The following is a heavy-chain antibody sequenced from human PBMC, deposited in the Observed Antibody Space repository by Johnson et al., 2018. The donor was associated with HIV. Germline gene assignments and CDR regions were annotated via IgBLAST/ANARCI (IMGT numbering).Heavy chain of an antibody. CDR3: VRGRDSSGDGGAFDI. Sequence: EVHLVESGGGLVQPGGSLRLSCAASGFTFSNYWMHWVRQAPGKGLEWVANINQDGTEKYDLDSEKGRFTISRDHAEDSLYLQMNSLRVDDTAIYYCVRGRDSSGDGGAFDIWGQGTMVTVSS. J-gene: IGHJ3*02. V-gene: IGHV3-7*05. CDR2: INQDGTEK. D-gene: IGHD1-26*01. CDR1: GFTFSNYW.